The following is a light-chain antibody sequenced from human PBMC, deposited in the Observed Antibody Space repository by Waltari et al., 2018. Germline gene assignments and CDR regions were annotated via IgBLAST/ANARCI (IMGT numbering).Light chain of an antibody. CDR1: QGIHDN. Sequence: EVIMTQSPATLSVSPGDRVTLSCRASQGIHDNLAWYQQKPGQAPRLLIYGASTRATAVPARFRGSGSGTEFTLTISSLQSEDSGVYYCQQYNRWPPLTFGGGTKVDI. J-gene: IGKJ4*01. CDR2: GAS. V-gene: IGKV3-15*01. CDR3: QQYNRWPPLT.